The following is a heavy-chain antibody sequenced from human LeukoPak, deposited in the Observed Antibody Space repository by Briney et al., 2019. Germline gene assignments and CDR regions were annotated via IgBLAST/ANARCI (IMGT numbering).Heavy chain of an antibody. D-gene: IGHD3-10*01. Sequence: PGGSLRLSCAASGFTFDDYGMSWVRQAPGKGLEWVSGINWNGGSTGYADSVKGRFTISRDNAKNSLYLQMNSLRAEDTALYYCARDKGLGGSGSYYNNFEDYWGQGTLVTVSS. CDR1: GFTFDDYG. J-gene: IGHJ4*02. CDR2: INWNGGST. CDR3: ARDKGLGGSGSYYNNFEDY. V-gene: IGHV3-20*04.